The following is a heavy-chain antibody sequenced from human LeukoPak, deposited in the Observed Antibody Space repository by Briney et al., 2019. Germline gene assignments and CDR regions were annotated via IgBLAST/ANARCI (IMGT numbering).Heavy chain of an antibody. J-gene: IGHJ6*03. CDR1: GGSFSGYY. V-gene: IGHV4-34*01. CDR3: ARHHSSSSGRYYYYYMDV. CDR2: INHSGST. Sequence: SETLSLTCAVYGGSFSGYYWSWIRQPPGKGLEWIGEINHSGSTNYNPSLKSRVTISVDTSKNQFSLKLSSVTAADTAVYYCARHHSSSSGRYYYYYMDVWGKGTTVTVSS. D-gene: IGHD6-6*01.